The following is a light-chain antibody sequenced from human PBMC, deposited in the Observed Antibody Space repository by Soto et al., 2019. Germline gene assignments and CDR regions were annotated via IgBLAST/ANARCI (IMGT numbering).Light chain of an antibody. CDR3: SSYTNSSTLDGYV. V-gene: IGLV2-14*01. Sequence: QSVLTQPASVSGSPGQSITISCTGTSSDVGGYNYVSWYQQHPGKAPKLMIYDVSNRPSGVSNRFSGSKSGNTASLTISGLQAEDEADYYCSSYTNSSTLDGYVFGTGTKVTVL. CDR2: DVS. CDR1: SSDVGGYNY. J-gene: IGLJ1*01.